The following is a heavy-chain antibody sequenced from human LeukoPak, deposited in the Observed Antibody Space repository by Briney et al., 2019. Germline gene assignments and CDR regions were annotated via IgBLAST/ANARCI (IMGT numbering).Heavy chain of an antibody. CDR2: IYYTGST. V-gene: IGHV4-59*01. CDR3: ARSHGSGSYYNLNDY. CDR1: GGSISNYY. J-gene: IGHJ4*02. Sequence: SETLSLTCTVSGGSISNYYWSWIRQPPGKGLEWIGYIYYTGSTNYNPSLRSRVTISVDTSKNQFSLKLSSVTAADTAVYYCARSHGSGSYYNLNDYWGQGTLVTVTS. D-gene: IGHD3-10*01.